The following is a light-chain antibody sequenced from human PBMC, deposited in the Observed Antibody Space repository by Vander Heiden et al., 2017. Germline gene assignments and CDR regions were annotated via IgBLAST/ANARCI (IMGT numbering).Light chain of an antibody. CDR1: SSGVGSYNL. Sequence: QSALTQPDSVSGSPGQSISSFSTGTSSGVGSYNLVSWYQRHPCKSPKLMIYEVSKRPSGVSNRFSGSKSGNTASLTIARLQAEDEADYYCCSYAGSSTFFVFGTGTKLTVL. V-gene: IGLV2-23*02. J-gene: IGLJ1*01. CDR3: CSYAGSSTFFV. CDR2: EVS.